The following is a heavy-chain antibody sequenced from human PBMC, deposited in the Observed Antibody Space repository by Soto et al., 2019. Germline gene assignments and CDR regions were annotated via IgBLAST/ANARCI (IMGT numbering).Heavy chain of an antibody. CDR1: GFTFSDYY. CDR2: ISSSGSTI. J-gene: IGHJ6*02. D-gene: IGHD5-18*01. Sequence: QVQLVESGGGLVKPGGSLRLSCVASGFTFSDYYMSWIRQAPGKGLEWVSYISSSGSTIYYADSVKGRFTISRDNAKNSLYLQMNSLTAEDTAVYSCARERVATPMVTSHYYYGMDVWGQGTAVTVSS. V-gene: IGHV3-11*01. CDR3: ARERVATPMVTSHYYYGMDV.